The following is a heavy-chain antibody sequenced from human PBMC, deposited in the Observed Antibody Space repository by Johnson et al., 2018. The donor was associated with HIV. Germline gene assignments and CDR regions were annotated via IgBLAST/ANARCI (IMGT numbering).Heavy chain of an antibody. CDR3: ARELYDILTGSPGAFDI. CDR1: GFSFSSYG. J-gene: IGHJ3*02. Sequence: QVQLVESGGGVVQPGGALRLSCAASGFSFSSYGMHWVRQAPGKGLEWVAFIRYDGSNKYYADSVKGRFTISRDNSKNTLYLQMNSLRAEDTAVYYCARELYDILTGSPGAFDIWGQGTMVTVSS. V-gene: IGHV3-30*02. D-gene: IGHD3-9*01. CDR2: IRYDGSNK.